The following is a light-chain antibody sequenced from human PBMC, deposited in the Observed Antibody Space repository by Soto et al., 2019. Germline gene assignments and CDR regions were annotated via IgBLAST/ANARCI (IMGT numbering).Light chain of an antibody. CDR3: QSYDSNLSVV. J-gene: IGLJ2*01. V-gene: IGLV1-40*01. Sequence: QSVLTQPPSVSGAPGQRVTISCTGSSSNIGTGYDVHWYQQLPGTAPKLLIYGNSNRPSGVPDRFSGSKSGTSASLAITGLQAEDEADYYCQSYDSNLSVVFGGGTKDTVL. CDR2: GNS. CDR1: SSNIGTGYD.